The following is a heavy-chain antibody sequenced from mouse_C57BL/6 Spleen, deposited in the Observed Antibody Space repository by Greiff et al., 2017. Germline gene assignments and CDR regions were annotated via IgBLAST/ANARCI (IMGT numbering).Heavy chain of an antibody. J-gene: IGHJ3*01. CDR3: TTGTYYGSRPWFAY. V-gene: IGHV14-4*01. CDR1: GFNIKNDY. Sequence: EVQLQQSGAELVRPGASVKLSCTASGFNIKNDYMHWVKQRPEQGLEWIGWIDPENGDTEYASKFQGKATITADTSSNTAYLQLSSLTSEDTAVYYCTTGTYYGSRPWFAYWGQGTLVTVSA. CDR2: IDPENGDT. D-gene: IGHD1-1*01.